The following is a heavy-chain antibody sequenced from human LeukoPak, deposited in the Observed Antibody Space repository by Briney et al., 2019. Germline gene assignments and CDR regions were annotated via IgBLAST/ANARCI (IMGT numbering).Heavy chain of an antibody. Sequence: ASVKVSCKASGGTFSSYAISWVRQAPGQGLEWMGRIIPILGIANYAQKFQGRVTITADKSTSTAYMELSSLRSEDTAVYYCARGSDSGYDCVNDYWGQGTLVTVSS. CDR1: GGTFSSYA. V-gene: IGHV1-69*04. CDR3: ARGSDSGYDCVNDY. D-gene: IGHD5-12*01. J-gene: IGHJ4*02. CDR2: IIPILGIA.